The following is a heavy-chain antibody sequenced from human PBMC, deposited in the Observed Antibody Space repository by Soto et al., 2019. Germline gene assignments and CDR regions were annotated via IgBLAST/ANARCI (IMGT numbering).Heavy chain of an antibody. CDR2: IYHSGST. CDR3: ARGGIIMVRGRHWFDP. CDR1: GVSISSGGYS. V-gene: IGHV4-30-2*01. D-gene: IGHD3-10*01. J-gene: IGHJ5*02. Sequence: PSETLSLTCAVSGVSISSGGYSRSWLRQPPGKGLEWIGYIYHSGSTYYNPSLKSRVTISVDTSKKQFSLKLSSVTAADTAVYYCARGGIIMVRGRHWFDPWGQGTLVTVSS.